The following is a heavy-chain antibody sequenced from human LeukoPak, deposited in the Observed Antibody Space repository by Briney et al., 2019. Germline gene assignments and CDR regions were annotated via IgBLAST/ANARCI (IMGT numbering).Heavy chain of an antibody. J-gene: IGHJ4*02. D-gene: IGHD6-13*01. CDR1: GVSISSNW. CDR2: IYHSGST. Sequence: SETLSLTCTVSGVSISSNWWSWVRQPPGKGLEWIGEIYHSGSTNYNPSLKSRVTISVDTSKNQFSLKLSSVTAADTAVYYCASFGGYSSSWYAWGLGDSFDYWGQGTLVTVSS. V-gene: IGHV4-4*02. CDR3: ASFGGYSSSWYAWGLGDSFDY.